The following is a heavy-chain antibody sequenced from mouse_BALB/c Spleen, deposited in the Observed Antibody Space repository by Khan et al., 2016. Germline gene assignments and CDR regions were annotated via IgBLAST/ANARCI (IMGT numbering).Heavy chain of an antibody. CDR2: ISSGSSTL. CDR3: ARKGAWNSYAMDY. V-gene: IGHV5-17*02. CDR1: GFTFSSFG. J-gene: IGHJ4*01. Sequence: EVELVESGGGLVQPGGSRKLSCAASGFTFSSFGMHWVRQAPEKGLEWVAYISSGSSTLYYADTVKGRFTISRDNLKNTLFLQMTSLRSEDSATYYCARKGAWNSYAMDYWGQGTSVTVSS.